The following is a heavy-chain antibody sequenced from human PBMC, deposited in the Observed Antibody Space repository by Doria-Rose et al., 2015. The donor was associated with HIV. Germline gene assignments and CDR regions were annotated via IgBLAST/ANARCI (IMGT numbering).Heavy chain of an antibody. J-gene: IGHJ4*02. CDR2: IFSDDER. CDR1: GVSLSSPGMG. Sequence: ESGPVLVKPTETLTLTCTVSGVSLSSPGMGVSWIRQPPGKALEWLANIFSDDERSYNTSLKSRLTISRGTSKSQVVLTTTDMDPVDTATYYCARIKSSRWYHKYYFDFWGQGTLVIVSA. CDR3: ARIKSSRWYHKYYFDF. V-gene: IGHV2-26*01. D-gene: IGHD6-13*01.